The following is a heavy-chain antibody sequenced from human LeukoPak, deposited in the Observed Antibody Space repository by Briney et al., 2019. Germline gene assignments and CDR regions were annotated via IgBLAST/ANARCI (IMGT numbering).Heavy chain of an antibody. D-gene: IGHD3-10*01. CDR2: ISYDGSNK. Sequence: GGSLRLSCAASGFTFSSYAMHWVRQAPGKGLEWVAVISYDGSNKYYADSVKGRFTISRDNSKNTLYLQMNSLRAEDTAVYYCARDIGSRVRITMVRGATNWFDPWGQGTLVTVSS. V-gene: IGHV3-30-3*01. CDR1: GFTFSSYA. J-gene: IGHJ5*02. CDR3: ARDIGSRVRITMVRGATNWFDP.